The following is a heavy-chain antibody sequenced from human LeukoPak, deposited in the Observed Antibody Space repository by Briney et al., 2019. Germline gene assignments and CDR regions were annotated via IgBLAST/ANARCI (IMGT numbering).Heavy chain of an antibody. J-gene: IGHJ4*02. CDR1: GGSISSYY. Sequence: SETLSLTCTASGGSISSYYWSWIRQPPGKGLEWIGYIYYSGSTNYNPSLKSRVTISVDTSKNQFSLKLSSVTAADTAVYYCARGVVIAPQTFDYWGQGTLVTVSS. V-gene: IGHV4-59*01. D-gene: IGHD2-21*01. CDR3: ARGVVIAPQTFDY. CDR2: IYYSGST.